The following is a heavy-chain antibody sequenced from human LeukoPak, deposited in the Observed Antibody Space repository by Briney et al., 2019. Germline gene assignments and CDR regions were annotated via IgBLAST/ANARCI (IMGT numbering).Heavy chain of an antibody. CDR2: IYYSGST. CDR1: GGSISSSSYY. CDR3: ARSKSEGSYYDYYHYYMDV. J-gene: IGHJ6*03. D-gene: IGHD1-26*01. Sequence: SETLSLTCTVSGGSISSSSYYWGWIRQPPGKGLEWIGSIYYSGSTYYNPSLKSRVTISVDTSKNQFSLKLSSVTAADTAVYYCARSKSEGSYYDYYHYYMDVWGKGTTVTVSS. V-gene: IGHV4-39*07.